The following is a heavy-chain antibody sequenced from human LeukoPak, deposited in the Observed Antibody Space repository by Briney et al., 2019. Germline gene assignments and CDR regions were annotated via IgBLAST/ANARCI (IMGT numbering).Heavy chain of an antibody. CDR1: ADSFSSGYY. V-gene: IGHV4-38-2*02. D-gene: IGHD6-13*01. CDR2: INHSGST. Sequence: SETLSLTCTVSADSFSSGYYWGWIRQPPGKGLEWIATINHSGSTYKNPSFRSRVTISVDTSKNQFSLKLTSVTAADTAVYYCARSRGISASPNWFDPWGQGTLVTVSS. CDR3: ARSRGISASPNWFDP. J-gene: IGHJ5*02.